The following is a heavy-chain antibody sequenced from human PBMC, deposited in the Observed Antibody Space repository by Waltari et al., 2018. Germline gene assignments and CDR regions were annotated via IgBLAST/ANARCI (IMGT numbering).Heavy chain of an antibody. V-gene: IGHV3-30-3*01. CDR3: ARGNGGN. J-gene: IGHJ4*02. CDR1: GFTFSSYA. D-gene: IGHD3-16*01. Sequence: QVQLVESGGGVVQPGRSLRLSCAASGFTFSSYAMHWVRQAPGKGLGWVAVISYDGSNKYYADSVKGRFTISRDNSKNTLYLQMNSLRAEDTAVYYCARGNGGNWGQGTLVTVSS. CDR2: ISYDGSNK.